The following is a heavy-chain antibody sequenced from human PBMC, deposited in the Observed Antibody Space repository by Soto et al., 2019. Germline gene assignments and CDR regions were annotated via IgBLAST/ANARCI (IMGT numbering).Heavy chain of an antibody. CDR3: ARGRRVFPMEPYFYYGLDV. D-gene: IGHD2-8*01. V-gene: IGHV3-11*06. CDR2: ISSSSRYT. CDR1: GFTFSDYY. J-gene: IGHJ6*02. Sequence: PGGSLRLSCAGSGFTFSDYYMSWIRQAPGKGLEWVSYISSSSRYTNYPDSVKGRFTISRDNAKYSLYLQMNSLRADDTAVYYCARGRRVFPMEPYFYYGLDVWGQGTTVTVSS.